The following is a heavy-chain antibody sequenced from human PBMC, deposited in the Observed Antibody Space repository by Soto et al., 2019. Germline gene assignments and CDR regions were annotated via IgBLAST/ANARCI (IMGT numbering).Heavy chain of an antibody. D-gene: IGHD4-4*01. CDR2: ISYDGSNK. CDR1: GFTFSSYG. CDR3: AKDPGTTFDY. Sequence: QVQLVESGGGVVQPGRSLRLSYAASGFTFSSYGMHWVRQAPGKGLEWVAVISYDGSNKYYADSVKGRFTISRDNSKNTLYLQMNSLRAEDTAVYYCAKDPGTTFDYWGQGTLVTVSS. J-gene: IGHJ4*02. V-gene: IGHV3-30*18.